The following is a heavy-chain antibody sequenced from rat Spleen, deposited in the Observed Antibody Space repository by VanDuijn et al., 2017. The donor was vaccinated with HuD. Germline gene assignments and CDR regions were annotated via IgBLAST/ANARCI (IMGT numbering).Heavy chain of an antibody. Sequence: EVQLVESGGGLVQPGSPLKLSCAASGFTFSSNWLNWIRQAPGKGLEWVASITNTGDTTYYSDTVKGRFTISRDNAISTLYLQVSSLRSEDTATYYCATAGSRVSRFAYWGQGTLVTVSS. D-gene: IGHD1-4*01. CDR1: GFTFSSNW. V-gene: IGHV5-31*01. CDR3: ATAGSRVSRFAY. J-gene: IGHJ3*01. CDR2: ITNTGDTT.